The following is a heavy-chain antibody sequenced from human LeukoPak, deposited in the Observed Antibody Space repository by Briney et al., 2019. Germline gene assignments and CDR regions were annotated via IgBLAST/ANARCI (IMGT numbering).Heavy chain of an antibody. CDR3: ALRVDYYYYYGMDV. CDR1: GYTFTSYD. V-gene: IGHV1-8*01. Sequence: GASVKVSCKASGYTFTSYDINWVRQATGQGLEWMGWMNPNSGNTGYEQKFQGRVTMTRNTSISTAYMELSSLRSEDTAVYYCALRVDYYYYYGMDVWGQGTTVTVSS. J-gene: IGHJ6*02. CDR2: MNPNSGNT.